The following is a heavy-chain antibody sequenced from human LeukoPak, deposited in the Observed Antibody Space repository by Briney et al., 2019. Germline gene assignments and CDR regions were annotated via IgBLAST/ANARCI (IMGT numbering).Heavy chain of an antibody. CDR3: ARVGYWENAFDI. Sequence: GGSPRLSCAASGFTFSSYAMHWVRQAPGKGLEWVAVISYDGSNKYYADSVKGRFTISRDNSKNTLYLQMNSLRAEDTAVYYCARVGYWENAFDIWGQGTMVTVSS. D-gene: IGHD2-8*02. CDR1: GFTFSSYA. CDR2: ISYDGSNK. J-gene: IGHJ3*02. V-gene: IGHV3-30-3*01.